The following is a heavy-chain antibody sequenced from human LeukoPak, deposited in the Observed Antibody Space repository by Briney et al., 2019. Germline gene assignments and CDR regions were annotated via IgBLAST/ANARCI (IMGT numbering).Heavy chain of an antibody. Sequence: GGSLRLSCAASGFTFSSYWMSWVRQAPGKGLEWVANIKQDGSEKTYVDSVKGRFTISRDNAKNSLYLQMNSLRDEDTAVYYCARDVSTLAYCGGDCYSVWGQGTLVTVSS. CDR1: GFTFSSYW. V-gene: IGHV3-7*01. D-gene: IGHD2-21*02. CDR2: IKQDGSEK. J-gene: IGHJ4*02. CDR3: ARDVSTLAYCGGDCYSV.